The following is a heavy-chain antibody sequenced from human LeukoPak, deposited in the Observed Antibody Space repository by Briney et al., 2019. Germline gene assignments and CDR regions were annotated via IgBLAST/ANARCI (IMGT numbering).Heavy chain of an antibody. CDR1: GGSFSGYY. J-gene: IGHJ5*02. CDR2: INHSGST. D-gene: IGHD3-9*01. Sequence: PSETLSLTCAVYGGSFSGYYWSWIRQPPGKGLEWIGEINHSGSTNYNPSLKSRVTISVDTSKNLFSLKLSSVTAADTAVYYCARGGNYDILTGLHWFDPWGQGSLVTVSS. V-gene: IGHV4-34*01. CDR3: ARGGNYDILTGLHWFDP.